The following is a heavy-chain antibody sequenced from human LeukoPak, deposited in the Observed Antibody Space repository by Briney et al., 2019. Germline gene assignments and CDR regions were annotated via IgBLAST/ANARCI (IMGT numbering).Heavy chain of an antibody. V-gene: IGHV3-13*04. CDR3: ERGYVHAFDL. Sequence: GGSLILSCAAPGFPFSGYDMHWVRQPTGKDLEWVSAIGIACDTYYPGSVKGRFTMSTENANNSLYLQMNSLRAGDTAVYYCERGYVHAFDLWGQGTMVTVSS. CDR1: GFPFSGYD. CDR2: IGIACDT. J-gene: IGHJ3*01. D-gene: IGHD3-16*01.